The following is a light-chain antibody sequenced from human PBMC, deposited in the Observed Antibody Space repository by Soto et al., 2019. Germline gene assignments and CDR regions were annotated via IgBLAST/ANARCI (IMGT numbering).Light chain of an antibody. V-gene: IGLV8-61*01. CDR1: SGSVSTNYY. CDR3: MVYMGSGVWV. CDR2: NTN. Sequence: QAVVTQEPSFSVSPGRTVTLTCGLSSGSVSTNYYPSWYQQTPGQAPRTLIYNTNTRSSGVPDRFSGSILGNKAALTITGAQADDESDYYCMVYMGSGVWVFGGGTQLTVL. J-gene: IGLJ3*02.